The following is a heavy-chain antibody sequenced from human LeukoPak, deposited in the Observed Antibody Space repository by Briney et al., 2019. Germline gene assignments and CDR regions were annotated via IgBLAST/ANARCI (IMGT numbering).Heavy chain of an antibody. CDR2: IRSKANSYAT. CDR1: GFTLSGSA. J-gene: IGHJ4*02. V-gene: IGHV3-73*01. Sequence: GGSLRLSCAASGFTLSGSAMHWVRQASGKGLEWVGRIRSKANSYATAYAASVEGRFTISRDDSKNTAYLQTNSLKTEDTAVYYCTTPYYDVLTGYYGYWGQGTLVTVSS. D-gene: IGHD3-9*01. CDR3: TTPYYDVLTGYYGY.